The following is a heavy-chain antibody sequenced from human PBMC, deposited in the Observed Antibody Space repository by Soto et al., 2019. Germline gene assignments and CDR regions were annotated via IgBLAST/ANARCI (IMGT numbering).Heavy chain of an antibody. CDR3: ERRKIVATILSPLGY. CDR1: GGSFSGYY. J-gene: IGHJ4*02. V-gene: IGHV4-34*01. D-gene: IGHD5-12*01. Sequence: PSETLSLTCAVYGGSFSGYYWSWIRQPPGKGLEWIGEINHSGSTNYNPSLKSRVTISVDTSKNQFSLKLSSVTAADTAVYYCERRKIVATILSPLGYWGQGTLVPVYS. CDR2: INHSGST.